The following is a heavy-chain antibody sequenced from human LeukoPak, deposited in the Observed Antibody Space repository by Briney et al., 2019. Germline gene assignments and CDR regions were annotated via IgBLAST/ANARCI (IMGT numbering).Heavy chain of an antibody. CDR3: AFSAWFWGAFDY. CDR2: RSSAGIT. Sequence: SQTLSLTCSVSGGSITISNYCWGWIPQPPGKGLEWMASRSSAGITQYHSSLESRISIAVETSKSQFSLRLTSLTAADTAVYYCAFSAWFWGAFDYWGQGTLVTVSS. CDR1: GGSITISNYC. J-gene: IGHJ4*02. D-gene: IGHD6-19*01. V-gene: IGHV4-39*01.